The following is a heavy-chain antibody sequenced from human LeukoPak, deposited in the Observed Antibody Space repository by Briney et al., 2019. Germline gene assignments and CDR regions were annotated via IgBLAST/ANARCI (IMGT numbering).Heavy chain of an antibody. CDR1: GGSISSSNW. D-gene: IGHD6-19*01. V-gene: IGHV4-4*02. J-gene: IGHJ4*02. CDR2: IYHSGIT. CDR3: TRERDSSGWYPIDY. Sequence: SGTLSLTCGVSGGSISSSNWWSWGRQPPGKGLEWIGEIYHSGITNYNPTLKSRVTISIGKSKNQFSLKLSSVTAADTAVYYCTRERDSSGWYPIDYWGQGTLVTVSS.